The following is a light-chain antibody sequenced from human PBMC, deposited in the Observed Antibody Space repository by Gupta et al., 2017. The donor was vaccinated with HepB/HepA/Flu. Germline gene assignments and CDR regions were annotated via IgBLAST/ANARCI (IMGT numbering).Light chain of an antibody. CDR1: QSVTSW. J-gene: IGKJ3*01. V-gene: IGKV1-12*01. Sequence: MQMTQSPSPRSASVGDRVTITCRASQSVTSWFAWYQQKPGQAPRLLIYGASTLQSGVPSRFSGSSSGTDLTLTINSLQPEDFATYYWQQADGFPPIFTFGPGTIVDV. CDR3: QQADGFPPIFT. CDR2: GAS.